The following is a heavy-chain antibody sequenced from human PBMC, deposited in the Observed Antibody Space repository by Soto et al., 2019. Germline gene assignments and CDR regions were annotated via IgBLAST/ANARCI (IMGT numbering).Heavy chain of an antibody. D-gene: IGHD3-9*01. V-gene: IGHV3-64D*06. Sequence: PGGSLRLSCSASGFTFSSYDVHWVRQAPGKGLEFVAGISPNGGSTYYADSVKGRSTISRDNSKNTLYLQMSSLRPDDTAVYFCVKLTDYWGQGTLVTVYS. J-gene: IGHJ4*02. CDR3: VKLTDY. CDR2: ISPNGGST. CDR1: GFTFSSYD.